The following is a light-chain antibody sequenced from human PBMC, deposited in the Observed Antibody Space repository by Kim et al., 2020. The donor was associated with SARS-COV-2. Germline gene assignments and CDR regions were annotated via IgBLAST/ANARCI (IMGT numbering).Light chain of an antibody. V-gene: IGKV1-39*01. Sequence: DIQMTQSPSSLSASVGDRVTITCRASQSIGRHISWYQQKAGKAPQVLIYAASTLQRGVSSRFSGSGSGTDFTLIISSLQLEDSATYYCQQSYSGPPMYTFGQGTKLEI. CDR2: AAS. CDR1: QSIGRH. J-gene: IGKJ2*01. CDR3: QQSYSGPPMYT.